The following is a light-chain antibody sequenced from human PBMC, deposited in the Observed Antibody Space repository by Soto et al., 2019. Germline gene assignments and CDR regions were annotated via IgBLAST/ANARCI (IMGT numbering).Light chain of an antibody. J-gene: IGKJ1*01. CDR2: AAS. CDR1: QSVTSNF. V-gene: IGKV3-20*01. Sequence: EIVLTQSPGTLSVSPGERATLSCRGSQSVTSNFLAWYQQKPGQSPRLLISAASTRASDVPDRFSGSGSGTDFALTLTRLEPEDFAVYYCQQYGSLPWTFGQGTKVE. CDR3: QQYGSLPWT.